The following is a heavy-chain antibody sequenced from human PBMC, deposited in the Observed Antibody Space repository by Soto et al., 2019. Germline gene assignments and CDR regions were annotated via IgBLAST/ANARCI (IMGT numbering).Heavy chain of an antibody. CDR2: INAGNGNT. Sequence: ASVKVSCKASGYTFTSYAMHWVRQAPGQRLEWMGWINAGNGNTKYSQKFQGRVTITRDTSASTAYMELSSLRSEDTAVYYCARDRVRPHKKSSGWSRAENWFHPRGQGTLVTVSP. CDR3: ARDRVRPHKKSSGWSRAENWFHP. J-gene: IGHJ5*02. CDR1: GYTFTSYA. V-gene: IGHV1-3*01. D-gene: IGHD6-19*01.